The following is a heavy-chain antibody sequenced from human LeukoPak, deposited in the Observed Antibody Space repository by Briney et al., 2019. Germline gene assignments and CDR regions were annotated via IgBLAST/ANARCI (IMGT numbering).Heavy chain of an antibody. CDR2: IYYSGST. D-gene: IGHD6-13*01. V-gene: IGHV4-59*08. Sequence: SETLSLTCTVSGGSISSYYWSWIRQPPGKGLEWIGYIYYSGSTNYNPSLKSRVTISVDTSKNQFSLKLSSVTAADTAVYYCASSSSWYYFDYWGQGTLVTVSS. CDR3: ASSSSWYYFDY. CDR1: GGSISSYY. J-gene: IGHJ4*02.